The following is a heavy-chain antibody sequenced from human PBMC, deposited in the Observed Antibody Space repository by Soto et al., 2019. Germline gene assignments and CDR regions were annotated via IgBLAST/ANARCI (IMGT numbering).Heavy chain of an antibody. CDR1: GGTFSSYA. Sequence: QVQLVQSGAEVKKPGSSVKVSCKASGGTFSSYAISWVRQAPGQGLEWMGGIIPIFGTANYAQKFQGRVTSTADKSPSTAYMELSSLRSEDTAVYYCARGNPYCSSTSCYGQFLEWLLPSYYFDYWGQGTLVTVSS. J-gene: IGHJ4*02. V-gene: IGHV1-69*06. CDR2: IIPIFGTA. CDR3: ARGNPYCSSTSCYGQFLEWLLPSYYFDY. D-gene: IGHD2-2*01.